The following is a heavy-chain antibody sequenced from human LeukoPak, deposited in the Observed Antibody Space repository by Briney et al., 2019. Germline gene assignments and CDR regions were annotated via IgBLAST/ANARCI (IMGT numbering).Heavy chain of an antibody. J-gene: IGHJ4*02. V-gene: IGHV3-66*01. D-gene: IGHD3-9*01. CDR2: IYSGGST. CDR3: ARDRLHYDSLTGYPAD. Sequence: GGSLRLSCADSGFTVSSNYMRWVRQAPGKGLEGGSVIYSGGSTHYADSVKGRFTISRDNSKNTLYLQINSLRAEDTAVYYCARDRLHYDSLTGYPADWGQGTLVTVSS. CDR1: GFTVSSNY.